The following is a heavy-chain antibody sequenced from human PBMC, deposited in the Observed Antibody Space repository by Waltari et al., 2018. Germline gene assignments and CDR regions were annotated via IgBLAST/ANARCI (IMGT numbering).Heavy chain of an antibody. CDR1: GGSISSGSYY. Sequence: QVQLQESGPGLVKPSQTLSLTCTVSGGSISSGSYYWSWIRQPAGKGLEWIGYSYTRGSTNYNPSLKSRVTLSVDTSKTQFSLKLSSVTAADTAVYYCAREMATQNVDYWGQGTLVTVSS. CDR3: AREMATQNVDY. D-gene: IGHD5-12*01. V-gene: IGHV4-61*09. CDR2: SYTRGST. J-gene: IGHJ4*02.